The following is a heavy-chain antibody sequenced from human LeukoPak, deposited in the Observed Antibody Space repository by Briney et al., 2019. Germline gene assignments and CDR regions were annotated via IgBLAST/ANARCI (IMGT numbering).Heavy chain of an antibody. J-gene: IGHJ4*02. CDR3: ASSYCSGNSCPRWGLYELVL. CDR2: ISTYNGNT. D-gene: IGHD2-15*01. CDR1: GYTFTSYG. V-gene: IGHV1-18*01. Sequence: GASVKVSCKASGYTFTSYGISWVRQAPGQGLEWMGWISTYNGNTHYVQKLQGRVTMTTDTSTSTVYMELRSLRSDDTAVYYCASSYCSGNSCPRWGLYELVLWGQGTLVTVSS.